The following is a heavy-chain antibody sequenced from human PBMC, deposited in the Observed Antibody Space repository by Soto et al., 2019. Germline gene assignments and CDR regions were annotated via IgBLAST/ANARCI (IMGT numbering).Heavy chain of an antibody. J-gene: IGHJ4*02. V-gene: IGHV1-18*04. CDR1: GYTFTSYG. CDR2: ISAYNGNT. D-gene: IGHD2-15*01. CDR3: ARVWGGCSGGSCYSDFDY. Sequence: GASVKVSCKASGYTFTSYGISWVRQAPGQGLEWMGWISAYNGNTNYAQKLQGRVTMTTDTSTSTAYMELRSLRSDDTAVYYCARVWGGCSGGSCYSDFDYWRQGTLVTVSS.